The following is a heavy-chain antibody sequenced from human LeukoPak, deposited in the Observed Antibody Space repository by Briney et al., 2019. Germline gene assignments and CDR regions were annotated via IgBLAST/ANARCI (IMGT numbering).Heavy chain of an antibody. CDR1: GFTFSSYG. CDR3: ASQESYSSGLEY. J-gene: IGHJ4*02. Sequence: GGSPRLSCAASGFTFSSYGMHWVRQAPGKGLEWVAAIWYDGSNKYYADSVKGRFTISRDNSKNTLYLQMNSLRAEDTAVYYCASQESYSSGLEYWGQGTLVTVSS. V-gene: IGHV3-33*01. D-gene: IGHD6-19*01. CDR2: IWYDGSNK.